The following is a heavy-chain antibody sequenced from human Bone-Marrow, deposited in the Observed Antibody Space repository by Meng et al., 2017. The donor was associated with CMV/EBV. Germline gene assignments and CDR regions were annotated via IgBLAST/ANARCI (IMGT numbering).Heavy chain of an antibody. Sequence: YPFTDSYLHWVPQAPGPGLECMAWINPNRGGTDFAQTFQDSVTMTRDTSITTVYMELSSLRSDDTAVYFCARAETYGSGSHFYFYFDFWGQGTLVTVSS. CDR3: ARAETYGSGSHFYFYFDF. V-gene: IGHV1-2*04. CDR1: YPFTDSY. J-gene: IGHJ4*02. CDR2: INPNRGGT. D-gene: IGHD3-10*01.